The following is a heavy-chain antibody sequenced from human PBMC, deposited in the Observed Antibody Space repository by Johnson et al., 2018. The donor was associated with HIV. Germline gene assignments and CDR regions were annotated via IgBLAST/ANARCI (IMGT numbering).Heavy chain of an antibody. V-gene: IGHV3-13*01. D-gene: IGHD3-16*01. CDR2: IGPAGVT. Sequence: VQLVESGGGVVQPGRSLSLSCAASGFTFSSYAMHWARQATGKVLDWVSAIGPAGVTYYPGSVQGRFPISRENAKNPLYLQMNSLRAGDPAVYYSARGTEFGGWINAFDIWGQGTMVTVSS. CDR1: GFTFSSYA. CDR3: ARGTEFGGWINAFDI. J-gene: IGHJ3*02.